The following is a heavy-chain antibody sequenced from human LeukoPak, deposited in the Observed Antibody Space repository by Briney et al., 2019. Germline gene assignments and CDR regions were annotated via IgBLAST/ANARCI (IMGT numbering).Heavy chain of an antibody. CDR3: ARRGMVRGVIIPPFDY. D-gene: IGHD3-10*01. Sequence: GGSLRLSCVAPGFTFSNYWMHWVRQAPGQGLVWVSRIKTDGSRTNYADSVKGRFTISRDNAKNTVYLEMNSLRVEDTAVYYCARRGMVRGVIIPPFDYWGQGTLVAVSS. V-gene: IGHV3-74*01. CDR2: IKTDGSRT. J-gene: IGHJ4*02. CDR1: GFTFSNYW.